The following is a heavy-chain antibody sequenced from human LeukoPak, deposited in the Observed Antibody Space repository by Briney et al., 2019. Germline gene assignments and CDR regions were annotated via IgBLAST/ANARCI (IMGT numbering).Heavy chain of an antibody. J-gene: IGHJ4*02. D-gene: IGHD5-18*01. CDR1: GFTFSSYV. CDR2: IGSSDGRT. V-gene: IGHV3-23*01. CDR3: AKHGAGNNYGCGY. Sequence: PGGSLRLSCAASGFTFSSYVMSWVRQAPGKGLEGVSAIGSSDGRTYYADSVKGRFTISRDNSKNTLYLQMNSLRVEDTAVYYCAKHGAGNNYGCGYWGQGTLVTVSS.